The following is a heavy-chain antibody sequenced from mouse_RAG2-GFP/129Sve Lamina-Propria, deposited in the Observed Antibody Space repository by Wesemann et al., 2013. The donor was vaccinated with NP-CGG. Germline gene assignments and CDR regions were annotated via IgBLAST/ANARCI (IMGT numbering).Heavy chain of an antibody. J-gene: IGHJ4*01. D-gene: IGHD1-1*01. CDR2: INPYNGGT. Sequence: EVQLQQSGPVLVKPGASVKMSCKASGYTFTDYYMNWVKQSHGKSLEWIGVINPYNGGTSYNQKFKGKATLTVDKSSSTAYMELNSLTSEDSAVYYCARRITTVVATRGYYAMDYWGQGTSVTVSS. CDR1: GYTFTDYY. V-gene: IGHV1-19*01. CDR3: ARRITTVVATRGYYAMDY.